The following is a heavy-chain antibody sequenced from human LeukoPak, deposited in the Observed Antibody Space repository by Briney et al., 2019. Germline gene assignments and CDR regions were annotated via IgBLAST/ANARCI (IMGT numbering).Heavy chain of an antibody. Sequence: SETLSLTCAVSGGSISSSNWWSWVRQPPGKGLEWIGEIYHSGSTNYNPSLKSRVTISVDKSKNQFSLKLSSVTAADTAVYYCARDLDWNSDGAFDIWGQGTMVTVSS. V-gene: IGHV4-4*02. CDR3: ARDLDWNSDGAFDI. J-gene: IGHJ3*02. CDR1: GGSISSSNW. CDR2: IYHSGST. D-gene: IGHD3/OR15-3a*01.